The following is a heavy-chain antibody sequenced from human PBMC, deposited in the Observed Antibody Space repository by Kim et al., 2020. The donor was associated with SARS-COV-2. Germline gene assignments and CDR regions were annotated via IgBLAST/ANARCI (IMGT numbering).Heavy chain of an antibody. CDR2: IKEDGTET. CDR3: GILDSSPHGATCY. CDR1: GFTFSSRW. J-gene: IGHJ4*02. V-gene: IGHV3-7*01. Sequence: GGSLRLSCAVSGFTFSSRWSSWVRQAPGKGREWVACIKEDGTETKYVDSVKGRFTISRDNAKQALYLQMHSLRAEDTGLYYCGILDSSPHGATCYWSRG. D-gene: IGHD2-15*01.